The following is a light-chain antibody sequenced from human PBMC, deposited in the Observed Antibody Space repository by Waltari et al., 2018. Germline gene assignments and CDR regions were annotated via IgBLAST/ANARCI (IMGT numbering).Light chain of an antibody. CDR2: GAS. CDR1: QSVSSN. Sequence: EIVLTPSPAPLSVSPGERAPLSCRASQSVSSNLAWYQQTPGQAPRLLIYGASTRATGIPARFIGSGSEKEFTHTSSSLQAEDFAVDYCQQYNNWVLSTFGEGTRVEIK. J-gene: IGKJ5*01. V-gene: IGKV3-15*01. CDR3: QQYNNWVLST.